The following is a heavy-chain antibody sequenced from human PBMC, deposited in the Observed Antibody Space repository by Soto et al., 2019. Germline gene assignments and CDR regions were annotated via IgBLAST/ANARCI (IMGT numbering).Heavy chain of an antibody. CDR3: ARRLTYCSSTSCYDKGHHYHGIDV. CDR2: IYPGDSDT. V-gene: IGHV5-51*01. D-gene: IGHD2-2*01. CDR1: GYSFTSYW. Sequence: PGESLKISCKGSGYSFTSYWIGWVRQMPGKGLERMGIIYPGDSDTRYSPSFQGQVTISADKSTSTAYLQWSSLKASDTAIYYCARRLTYCSSTSCYDKGHHYHGIDVWGQGTTVTVSS. J-gene: IGHJ6*02.